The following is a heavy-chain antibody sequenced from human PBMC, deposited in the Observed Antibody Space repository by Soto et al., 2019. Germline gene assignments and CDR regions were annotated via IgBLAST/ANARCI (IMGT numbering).Heavy chain of an antibody. V-gene: IGHV1-18*01. Sequence: GPVKVSRKASGLTFSRYGISWGRQAPGQGLEWMGWISAYNGNTNYAQKLQGRVTMTTDTSTSTAYMELRSLRSDDTAVYYCAITYPHDYWGQGTLVTVSS. CDR2: ISAYNGNT. J-gene: IGHJ4*02. CDR3: AITYPHDY. CDR1: GLTFSRYG.